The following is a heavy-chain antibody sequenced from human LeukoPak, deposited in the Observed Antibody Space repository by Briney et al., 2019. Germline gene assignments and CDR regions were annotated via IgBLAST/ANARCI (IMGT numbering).Heavy chain of an antibody. CDR2: ISGSGGST. D-gene: IGHD5-12*01. J-gene: IGHJ4*02. CDR1: GFTFGVYA. Sequence: GGSLRLSCATSGFTFGVYAMSWVRQAPGKGLEWVSEISGSGGSTFYADSVKGRFTISRDKSKNTLYLQMSSLRVEDTAVYYCAMGAIVATIDYWGQGTLVTVSS. CDR3: AMGAIVATIDY. V-gene: IGHV3-23*01.